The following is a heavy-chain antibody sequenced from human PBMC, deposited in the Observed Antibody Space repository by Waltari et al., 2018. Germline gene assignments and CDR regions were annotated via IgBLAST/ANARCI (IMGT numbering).Heavy chain of an antibody. CDR3: ARGDYGDFFPIDY. Sequence: QVQLVESGGGVVQPGRSLRLSCAASGFTFSSYAMHWVRQAPGKGLEWVAVISYDGSNKYYADSVKGRFTISRDNSKNTLYLQMNSLRAEDTAVYYCARGDYGDFFPIDYWGQGTLVTVSS. CDR1: GFTFSSYA. D-gene: IGHD4-17*01. CDR2: ISYDGSNK. J-gene: IGHJ4*02. V-gene: IGHV3-30-3*01.